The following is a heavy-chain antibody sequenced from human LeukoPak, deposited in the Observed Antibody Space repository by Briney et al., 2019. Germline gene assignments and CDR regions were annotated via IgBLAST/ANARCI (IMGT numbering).Heavy chain of an antibody. CDR1: GFTFSSFE. Sequence: GGSLRLSCAASGFTFSSFEMSWVRQAPGTGLEWISYISSSGSTMYYADSVKGHFTTSRDNARDSLFLQMNSLRAEDTAVYYCAELGITMIGGVWGKGTTVTISS. J-gene: IGHJ6*04. CDR2: ISSSGSTM. D-gene: IGHD3-10*02. V-gene: IGHV3-48*03. CDR3: AELGITMIGGV.